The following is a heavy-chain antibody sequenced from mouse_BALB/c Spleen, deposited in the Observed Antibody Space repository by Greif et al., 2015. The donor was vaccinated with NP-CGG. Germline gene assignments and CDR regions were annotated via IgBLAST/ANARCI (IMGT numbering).Heavy chain of an antibody. CDR3: TRDAMDY. CDR1: GYTFTSYY. Sequence: VQLQQSGPELVKPGASVRIPCKASGYTFTSYYIHWVRQRPGQGLEWIGWIFPGNVNTKYNEKFKGKATLTADKSSSTAYMQLSSRTSEDAAVYFCTRDAMDYWGQGTSVTVSS. V-gene: IGHV1S56*01. CDR2: IFPGNVNT. J-gene: IGHJ4*01.